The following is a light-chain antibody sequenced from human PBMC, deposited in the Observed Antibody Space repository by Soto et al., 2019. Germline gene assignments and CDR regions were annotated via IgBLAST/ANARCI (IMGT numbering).Light chain of an antibody. CDR1: SXDVGSFNY. J-gene: IGLJ1*01. CDR3: VSYATSTTLYV. V-gene: IGLV2-14*01. Sequence: QSALTQPASVSGSPGQSITISCTATSXDVGSFNYVSWYQHHPGKAPKLMIYEVTSRPSGVSNRFSGSKSGNTASLTISGLQAEDEADYYCVSYATSTTLYVFGSGTKLTVL. CDR2: EVT.